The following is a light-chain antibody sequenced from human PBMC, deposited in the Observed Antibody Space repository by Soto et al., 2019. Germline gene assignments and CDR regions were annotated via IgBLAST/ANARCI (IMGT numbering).Light chain of an antibody. CDR2: KAS. CDR1: QSIETS. CDR3: QQYHRYSYS. J-gene: IGKJ2*03. V-gene: IGKV1-5*03. Sequence: DIQMTQSPGTLSASVGDRVTITCRASQSIETSLAWYQQRPGKAPKLLIFKASTLQSGVPSRFSGSGSGTEFTLTITSLQPDGFASYYCQQYHRYSYSFGQGTRLEI.